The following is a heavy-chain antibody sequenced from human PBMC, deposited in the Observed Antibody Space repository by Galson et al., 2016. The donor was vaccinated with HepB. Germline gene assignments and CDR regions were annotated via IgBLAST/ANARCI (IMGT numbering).Heavy chain of an antibody. J-gene: IGHJ4*02. D-gene: IGHD5-24*01. CDR1: GFSLSTSGVG. Sequence: PALVKPTQTLTLTCTFSGFSLSTSGVGVGWICQPSGKALEWLALIYWDDDKYYSPSLESRLSITKDTFKKEVVLTMTDMDPVDTATYYCAHRVVWLPFDYWGQGTLVTVSS. CDR2: IYWDDDK. V-gene: IGHV2-5*02. CDR3: AHRVVWLPFDY.